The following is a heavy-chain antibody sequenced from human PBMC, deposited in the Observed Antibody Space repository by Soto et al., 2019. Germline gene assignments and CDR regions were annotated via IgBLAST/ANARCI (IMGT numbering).Heavy chain of an antibody. D-gene: IGHD3-3*01. CDR1: GFTFDDYA. J-gene: IGHJ3*02. CDR3: AKDKGVTIFGVSSGAFDI. Sequence: EVQLVESGGGLVQPGRSLRLSCAASGFTFDDYAMHWVRQAPGKGLEWVSGISWNSGSIGYADSVKGRFTISRDNAKNSLYLQMNSLRAEDTALYYCAKDKGVTIFGVSSGAFDIWGQGTMVTVSS. V-gene: IGHV3-9*01. CDR2: ISWNSGSI.